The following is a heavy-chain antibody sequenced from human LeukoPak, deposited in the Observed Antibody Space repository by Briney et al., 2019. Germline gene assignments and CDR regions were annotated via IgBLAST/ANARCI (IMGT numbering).Heavy chain of an antibody. V-gene: IGHV4-34*01. CDR3: ARGLRRDGYNLGY. CDR2: INHSGST. CDR1: GGSFSGYY. D-gene: IGHD5-24*01. Sequence: SETLSLTCAVYGGSFSGYYWSWIRQPPGKGLEWIGEINHSGSTNYNPSLKSRVTISVDTSKNQFSLKLSSVTAADTAVYYCARGLRRDGYNLGYWGQGTLVTVSS. J-gene: IGHJ4*02.